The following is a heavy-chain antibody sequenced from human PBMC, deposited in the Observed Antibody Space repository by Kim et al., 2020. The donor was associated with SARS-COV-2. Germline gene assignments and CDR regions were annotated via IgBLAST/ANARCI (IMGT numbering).Heavy chain of an antibody. CDR3: ARECFEGSSTSCWYNWFDP. J-gene: IGHJ5*02. V-gene: IGHV1-69*13. Sequence: SVKVSCKASGGTFSSYAISWVRQAPGQGLEWMGGIIPIFGTANYAQKFQGRVTITADESTSTAYMELSSLRSEDTAVYYCARECFEGSSTSCWYNWFDPWGQGTLVTVSS. CDR2: IIPIFGTA. D-gene: IGHD2-2*01. CDR1: GGTFSSYA.